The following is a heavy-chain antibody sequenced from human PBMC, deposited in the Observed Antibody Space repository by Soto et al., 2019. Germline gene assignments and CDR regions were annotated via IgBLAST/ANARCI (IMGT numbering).Heavy chain of an antibody. CDR2: ISAYNGNT. J-gene: IGHJ6*02. CDR3: AREGPAPYFYYGMDV. CDR1: GYSFTTYG. V-gene: IGHV1-18*01. Sequence: QVQLVQSGGEVKKPGASVKVSCKTSGYSFTTYGISWVRQAPGQGLEWMGWISAYNGNTNYAQKLQGRVTMTTDTSTSTAYMELRSLRSDDTAVYYLAREGPAPYFYYGMDVWGQWSTVTVSS.